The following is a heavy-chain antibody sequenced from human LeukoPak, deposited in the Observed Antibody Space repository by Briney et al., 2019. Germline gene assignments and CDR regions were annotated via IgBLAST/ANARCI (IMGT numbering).Heavy chain of an antibody. CDR3: ARGGWSVDY. D-gene: IGHD6-19*01. Sequence: PSETLSLTCTVSGGSMSSYCWSWIRQPPGKGLEWIGYIYYNGKTNYSPSLNSRVTISVDTSRNQFSLRLNSVTAADTAVYYCARGGWSVDYWGQGTLVTVSS. CDR2: IYYNGKT. CDR1: GGSMSSYC. V-gene: IGHV4-59*08. J-gene: IGHJ4*02.